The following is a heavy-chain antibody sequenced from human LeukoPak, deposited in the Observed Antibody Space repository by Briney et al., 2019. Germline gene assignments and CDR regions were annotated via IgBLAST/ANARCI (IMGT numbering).Heavy chain of an antibody. Sequence: GASVKVSCKASGYIFTDYYMHWVRQAPGQELGWMGRINPNSGGTNYAQKFQGRVTMTRDTSISTAYTELSSLRSEDTAVYYCARVPAYTVQENYYGMDVWGQGTTVTVSS. CDR1: GYIFTDYY. V-gene: IGHV1/OR15-1*01. D-gene: IGHD2-2*02. CDR3: ARVPAYTVQENYYGMDV. J-gene: IGHJ6*02. CDR2: INPNSGGT.